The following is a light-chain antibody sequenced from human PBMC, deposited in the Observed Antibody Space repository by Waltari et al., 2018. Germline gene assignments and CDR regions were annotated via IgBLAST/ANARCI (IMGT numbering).Light chain of an antibody. J-gene: IGKJ4*01. CDR1: QSISSW. V-gene: IGKV1-5*03. Sequence: DIQMTQSPSALSACVGDRVIITCRASQSISSWLAWYQQKAGKAPKHLIYKASTLQSGVPSRFSCSGSGTEFTLTISSVQPDDSATYYCQQYNGYSGTFGGGTKVEI. CDR2: KAS. CDR3: QQYNGYSGT.